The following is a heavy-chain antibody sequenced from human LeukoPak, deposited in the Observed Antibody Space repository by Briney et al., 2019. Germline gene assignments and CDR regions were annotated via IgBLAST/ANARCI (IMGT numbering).Heavy chain of an antibody. CDR3: ARGFNRGFDP. V-gene: IGHV3-53*01. Sequence: GGSLRLSCAASGFTVNSNYWSWVRQAPGKGLEWVSVIYSGGTTYYANSVKGRFTFSRDNSKNMLHLQMNSLRAEDTAVYYCARGFNRGFDPWGQGTLVIVSS. D-gene: IGHD3-10*01. CDR1: GFTVNSNY. J-gene: IGHJ5*02. CDR2: IYSGGTT.